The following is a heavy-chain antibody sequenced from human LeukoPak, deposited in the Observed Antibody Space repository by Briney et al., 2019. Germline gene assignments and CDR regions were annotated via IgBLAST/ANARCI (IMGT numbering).Heavy chain of an antibody. CDR3: AKDLIGDIVVVPAAGY. D-gene: IGHD2-2*01. CDR1: GFTFSTYN. CDR2: MLSDGSNK. J-gene: IGHJ4*02. Sequence: GGSLRLSCAASGFTFSTYNMHWVRQAPGKGLEWVALMLSDGSNKYHADSVKGRFTISRDNSKNTLFLQMNSLRDEDTAVYYCAKDLIGDIVVVPAAGYWGQGTLVTVSS. V-gene: IGHV3-33*06.